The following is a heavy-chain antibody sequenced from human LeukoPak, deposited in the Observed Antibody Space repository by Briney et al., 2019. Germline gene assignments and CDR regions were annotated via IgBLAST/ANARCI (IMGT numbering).Heavy chain of an antibody. J-gene: IGHJ6*03. D-gene: IGHD6-19*01. CDR2: IYYSGST. V-gene: IGHV4-59*05. CDR1: GGSFSSYY. CDR3: ARHALAVAGYYYYYMDV. Sequence: SETLSLTCTVSGGSFSSYYWSWIRQPPGKGLEWTESIYYSGSTYYNPSLKSRVTISVDTSKNQFSLKLSSVTAADTAVYYCARHALAVAGYYYYYMDVWGKGTTVTISS.